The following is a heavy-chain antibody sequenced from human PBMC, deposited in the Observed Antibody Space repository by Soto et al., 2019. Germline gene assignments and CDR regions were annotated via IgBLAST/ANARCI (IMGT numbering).Heavy chain of an antibody. V-gene: IGHV4-59*01. CDR3: ASYGYCSSTSCYFDY. CDR1: GGSISSYC. J-gene: IGHJ4*02. Sequence: SETLSLTCTVSGGSISSYCWSWIRQPPGKGLEWIGYIYYSGSTNYNPSLKSRVTISVDTSKNQFSLKLSSVTAADTAVYYCASYGYCSSTSCYFDYWGQGTLVTVSS. D-gene: IGHD2-2*01. CDR2: IYYSGST.